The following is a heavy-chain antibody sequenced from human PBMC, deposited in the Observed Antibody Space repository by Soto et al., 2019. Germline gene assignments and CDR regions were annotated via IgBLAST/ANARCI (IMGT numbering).Heavy chain of an antibody. J-gene: IGHJ4*02. Sequence: EVQLVESGGGLVQPGGSLRLHCAASGFTFSSYWMSWVRQAPGKGLEWVANIKQDGSEKYNVDFVKGRFTISRDNAKNSLYLQMNSLRVEDTAVYYCARAYDSGSLSGYGGQGTLVTVSS. V-gene: IGHV3-7*01. CDR1: GFTFSSYW. CDR3: ARAYDSGSLSGY. D-gene: IGHD3-10*01. CDR2: IKQDGSEK.